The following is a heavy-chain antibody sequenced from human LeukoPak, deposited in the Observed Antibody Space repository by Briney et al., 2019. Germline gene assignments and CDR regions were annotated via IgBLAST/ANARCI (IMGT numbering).Heavy chain of an antibody. Sequence: ASVKVSCKASGYTFTGYYMHWVRQAPGQGLEWMGWINPNSGGTNYAQKFQGRVTMTRDTSISTAYMELSRLRSGDTAVYYCARGATITMVRGVEWFDPWGQGTLVTVSS. V-gene: IGHV1-2*02. D-gene: IGHD3-10*01. CDR1: GYTFTGYY. J-gene: IGHJ5*02. CDR3: ARGATITMVRGVEWFDP. CDR2: INPNSGGT.